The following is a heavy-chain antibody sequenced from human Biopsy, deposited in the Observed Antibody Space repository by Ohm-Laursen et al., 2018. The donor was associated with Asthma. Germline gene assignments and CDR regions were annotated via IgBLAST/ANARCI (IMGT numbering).Heavy chain of an antibody. Sequence: TQTLTLTRSFSGFSLRTPGVGVGWIRQSPGKALEWLALIYWDDYNLFRPSLKRRLTITKDPSKDQVVLTMNKMDPVDSGTYYCALSQDSGFDDHSPSWFDPWGQGTLVTVSS. D-gene: IGHD3-9*01. CDR3: ALSQDSGFDDHSPSWFDP. CDR2: IYWDDYN. J-gene: IGHJ5*02. V-gene: IGHV2-5*02. CDR1: GFSLRTPGVG.